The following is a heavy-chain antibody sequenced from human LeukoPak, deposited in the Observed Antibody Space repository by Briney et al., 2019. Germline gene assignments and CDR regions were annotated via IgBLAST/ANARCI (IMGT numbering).Heavy chain of an antibody. J-gene: IGHJ4*02. CDR2: ISGSGGST. CDR1: GFTFSSYG. D-gene: IGHD3-10*01. CDR3: AKDGAWFGDWDY. V-gene: IGHV3-23*01. Sequence: GGSLRLSCAASGFTFSSYGMSWVRQAPGKGLEWVSAISGSGGSTYYADSVKGRFAISRDNSKNTLYLQMNSLRAEDTAVYYCAKDGAWFGDWDYWGQGTLVTVSS.